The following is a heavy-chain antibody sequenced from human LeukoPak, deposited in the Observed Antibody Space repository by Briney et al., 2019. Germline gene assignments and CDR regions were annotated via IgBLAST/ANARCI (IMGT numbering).Heavy chain of an antibody. V-gene: IGHV3-74*01. CDR3: AKVVVPDGMDV. Sequence: GGSLRLSCAASGFTLSGNWMHWVRQAPGKGLVWVSRINSDGSSTSYADSVKGRFTISRDNSKNTLYLQMNSLRAEDTAVYYCAKVVVPDGMDVWGQGTTVTVSS. D-gene: IGHD2-15*01. CDR1: GFTLSGNW. CDR2: INSDGSST. J-gene: IGHJ6*02.